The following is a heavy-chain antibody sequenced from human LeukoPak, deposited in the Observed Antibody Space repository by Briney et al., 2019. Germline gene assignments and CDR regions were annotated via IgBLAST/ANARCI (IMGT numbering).Heavy chain of an antibody. Sequence: PSETLSLTRTVSGGSHRSYYWGWIRQPPGKGLEWVGHIYLMGGTNYNPSLKSRVTISVDTSKNQFSLKLSSVTAADTAVYYCARGPDIVVVVAAKGPGWFDPWGQGTLVTVSS. CDR2: IYLMGGT. V-gene: IGHV4-59*01. J-gene: IGHJ5*02. CDR1: GGSHRSYY. CDR3: ARGPDIVVVVAAKGPGWFDP. D-gene: IGHD2-15*01.